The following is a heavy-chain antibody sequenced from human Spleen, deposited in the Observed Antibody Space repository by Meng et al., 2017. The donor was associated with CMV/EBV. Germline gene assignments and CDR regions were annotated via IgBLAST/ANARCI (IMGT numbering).Heavy chain of an antibody. J-gene: IGHJ4*02. CDR2: LYHSGNT. CDR1: GVSISSYY. V-gene: IGHV4-59*04. Sequence: SETLSLTCTVSGVSISSYYWSWIRQPPGKGLEWIASLYHSGNTYYNPSLKMRVTISVDTYENHISLKLRSVTAADTAVYYCVLSLQVQTLFDYWGQGTLVTVSS. D-gene: IGHD2/OR15-2a*01. CDR3: VLSLQVQTLFDY.